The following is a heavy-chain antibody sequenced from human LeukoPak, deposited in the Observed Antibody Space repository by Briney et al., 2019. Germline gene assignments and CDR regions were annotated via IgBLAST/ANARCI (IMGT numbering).Heavy chain of an antibody. J-gene: IGHJ6*02. CDR2: IGEEKSGSWT. Sequence: GGSLRLSCAASGFTLSNYPMGWVRQAPVKGLEWLSAIGEEKSGSWTKSADSVKGRFTISRDNSKNTLYLQMNSLRAEDTAVYYCAREDGVGSSSWYLMASVGYYYYYGMDVWGQGTTVTVSS. CDR1: GFTLSNYP. V-gene: IGHV3-23*01. D-gene: IGHD6-13*01. CDR3: AREDGVGSSSWYLMASVGYYYYYGMDV.